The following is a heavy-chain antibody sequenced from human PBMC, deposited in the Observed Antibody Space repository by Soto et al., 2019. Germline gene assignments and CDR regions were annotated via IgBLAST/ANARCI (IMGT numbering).Heavy chain of an antibody. CDR2: VYYRGRS. CDR3: ASQRTTVITQAYFDH. CDR1: GGSFTNSSYY. J-gene: IGHJ4*02. V-gene: IGHV4-39*01. D-gene: IGHD4-4*01. Sequence: PXAALSLTCTVSGGSFTNSSYYWGWIRQSPGKGLEWIGSVYYRGRSYSKSSVKSRVTISVDTSKNQFSLNLNSVTASDTAVYFCASQRTTVITQAYFDHWAPGALVNVSS.